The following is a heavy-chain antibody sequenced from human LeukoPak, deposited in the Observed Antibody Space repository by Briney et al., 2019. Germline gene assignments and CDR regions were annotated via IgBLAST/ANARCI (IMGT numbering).Heavy chain of an antibody. CDR2: INAGNGNT. V-gene: IGHV1-3*01. CDR3: ARLAGVPYYYYGMDV. Sequence: ASVKVSCKASGYTFTSYAMHWVGQAPGQRLEWMGWINAGNGNTKYSQKFQGRVTITRDTSASTAYMELSSLRSEDTAVYYCARLAGVPYYYYGMDVWGQGTTVTVSS. J-gene: IGHJ6*02. CDR1: GYTFTSYA. D-gene: IGHD2-2*01.